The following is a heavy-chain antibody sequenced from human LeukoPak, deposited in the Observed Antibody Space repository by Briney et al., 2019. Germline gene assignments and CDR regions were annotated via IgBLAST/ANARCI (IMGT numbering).Heavy chain of an antibody. V-gene: IGHV4-59*01. Sequence: SETLSLTCTVSGGSLSSYYWSWIRQPPGKGLGWIGYIYYSGSTNYNPSLKSRVTISVDTSKNQFSLKLSSVTAADTAVYYCARFERDSSSSLFDPWGQGTLVTVSS. CDR1: GGSLSSYY. J-gene: IGHJ5*02. CDR3: ARFERDSSSSLFDP. CDR2: IYYSGST. D-gene: IGHD6-6*01.